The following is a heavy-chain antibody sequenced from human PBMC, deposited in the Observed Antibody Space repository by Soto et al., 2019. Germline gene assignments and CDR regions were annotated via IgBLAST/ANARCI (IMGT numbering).Heavy chain of an antibody. CDR1: GYTFNFYS. Sequence: QVQLVQSGAEVKSAGSSVKVSCKASGYTFNFYSINWVRQAPGLGLEWVGRVNPILSMSNYAQRFQGRVTMTADKSTCTAYMELKSLRSGDTAIYYYASNYGSGYRAVDSWGQGALVTVSS. V-gene: IGHV1-69*02. CDR3: ASNYGSGYRAVDS. J-gene: IGHJ4*02. CDR2: VNPILSMS. D-gene: IGHD3-10*01.